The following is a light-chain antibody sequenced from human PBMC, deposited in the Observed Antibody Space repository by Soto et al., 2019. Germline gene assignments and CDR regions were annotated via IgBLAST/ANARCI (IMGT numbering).Light chain of an antibody. J-gene: IGLJ1*01. CDR1: SSDIGTYNY. V-gene: IGLV2-14*01. Sequence: QSVLTQPASVSGSPGQSITISCTGTSSDIGTYNYVSWYQQHPGKAPKLMLYEVSNRPSGVSNRFFCSKSGNTASLTISGLQAEDEADYFCNSYTSSSTLYVFGTGTKLTVL. CDR2: EVS. CDR3: NSYTSSSTLYV.